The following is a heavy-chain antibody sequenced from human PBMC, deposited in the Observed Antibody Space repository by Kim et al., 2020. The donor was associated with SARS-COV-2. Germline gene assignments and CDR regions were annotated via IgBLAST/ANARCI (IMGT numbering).Heavy chain of an antibody. CDR3: ARDSYIWGSYRYGGYNWFDP. V-gene: IGHV3-21*01. J-gene: IGHJ5*02. Sequence: GGSLILSCAASGFTFSSYSMNWVRQAQGKGLEWVSSISSSSSYIYYADSVKGRFTISRDNAKNSLYLQMNSLRAEDTAVYYCARDSYIWGSYRYGGYNWFDPWGQGTLVTVSS. D-gene: IGHD3-16*02. CDR1: GFTFSSYS. CDR2: ISSSSSYI.